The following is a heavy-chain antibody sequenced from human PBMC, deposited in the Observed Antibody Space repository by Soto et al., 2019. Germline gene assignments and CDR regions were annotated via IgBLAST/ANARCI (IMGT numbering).Heavy chain of an antibody. D-gene: IGHD2-2*01. V-gene: IGHV3-23*01. CDR2: ISGSGGST. CDR3: AKGQWQIVVVPAAPMDV. J-gene: IGHJ6*02. CDR1: GFTFSSYA. Sequence: PGGSLRLSCAASGFTFSSYAMSWVRQAPGKGLEWVSAISGSGGSTYYADSVKGRFTISRDNSKNTLYLQMNSLRAEDTAVYYCAKGQWQIVVVPAAPMDVWGQGTTVTVSS.